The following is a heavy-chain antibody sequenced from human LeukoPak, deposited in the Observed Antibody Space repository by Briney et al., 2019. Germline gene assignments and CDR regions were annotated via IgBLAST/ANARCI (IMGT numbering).Heavy chain of an antibody. D-gene: IGHD3-10*01. CDR1: GGTFSSYA. CDR2: IIPIFGTA. CDR3: ARVADRMTMVRGVLDI. J-gene: IGHJ3*02. V-gene: IGHV1-69*13. Sequence: SVKVSCKASGGTFSSYAISWVRQAPGQGLEWMGGIIPIFGTANYAQKFQGRVTITADESTSTAYMELSSLRSEDTAVYYCARVADRMTMVRGVLDIWGQGTMVTVSS.